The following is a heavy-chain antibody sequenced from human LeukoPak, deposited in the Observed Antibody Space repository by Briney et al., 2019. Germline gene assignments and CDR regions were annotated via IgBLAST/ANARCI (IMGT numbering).Heavy chain of an antibody. V-gene: IGHV4-38-2*01. CDR2: LYHSGNT. J-gene: IGHJ6*03. CDR1: GYSISSSYY. CDR3: ARHTKGYCSSTSCYYYYYMDV. D-gene: IGHD2-2*01. Sequence: SETLSLTCAVSGYSISSSYYWGWIRQPPGKGLEWIGSLYHSGNTYYNPSLKSRVTISVDTSKNQFSLKLSPVTAADTAVYYCARHTKGYCSSTSCYYYYYMDVWGKGTTVTVSS.